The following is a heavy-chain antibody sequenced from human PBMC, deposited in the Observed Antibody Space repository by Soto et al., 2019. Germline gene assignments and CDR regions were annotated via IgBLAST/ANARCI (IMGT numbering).Heavy chain of an antibody. CDR1: GGAFSGYY. J-gene: IGHJ6*02. V-gene: IGHV4-34*01. Sequence: AATTSLTCTAYGGAFSGYYWSWLRQTPGKGLEWIGEINHSGSTNYNPSLKSRVTISVDTSKNQFSLKLSSVTAADTAVYYCASGYYYGMDGWGQGTTVTVS. CDR3: ASGYYYGMDG. CDR2: INHSGST.